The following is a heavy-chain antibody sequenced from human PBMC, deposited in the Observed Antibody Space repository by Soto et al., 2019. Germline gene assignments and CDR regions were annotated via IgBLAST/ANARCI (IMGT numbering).Heavy chain of an antibody. V-gene: IGHV1-69*13. CDR3: ARDLYINWYYPLDS. Sequence: ASVKVSCKASGGTFRNYAFSWVRQAPGQGLEWMGGIIPIFGKANYEQRFQGRLTITADESTSTAYMELNSLRSEDTAVYFCARDLYINWYYPLDSWGQGTLVTVSS. CDR1: GGTFRNYA. J-gene: IGHJ4*02. CDR2: IIPIFGKA. D-gene: IGHD1-7*01.